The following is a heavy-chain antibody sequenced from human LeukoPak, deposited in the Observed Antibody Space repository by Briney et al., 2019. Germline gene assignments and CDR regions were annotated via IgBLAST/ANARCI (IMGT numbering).Heavy chain of an antibody. CDR3: ARRSFGSASPLRMDV. CDR1: GGSISSYY. J-gene: IGHJ6*02. V-gene: IGHV4-59*08. Sequence: SETLSPTCTVSGGSISSYYWTWIRQPPGKGLEWIGYIYYIGSTSYNSSLKSRLTISVDRSKNQFSLKLSSVTAADTAVYYCARRSFGSASPLRMDVWGQGTTVTVSS. D-gene: IGHD3-10*01. CDR2: IYYIGST.